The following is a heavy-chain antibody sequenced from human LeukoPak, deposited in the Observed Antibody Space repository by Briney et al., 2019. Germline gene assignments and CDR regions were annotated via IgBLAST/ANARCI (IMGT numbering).Heavy chain of an antibody. J-gene: IGHJ4*02. CDR2: ISAYNGNT. CDR1: GYTFTSYG. D-gene: IGHD3-16*02. V-gene: IGHV1-18*01. Sequence: GASVKVSCKASGYTFTSYGISWVRQAPGQGLEWMGWISAYNGNTNYAQKLQGRVTMTTDTSTSTAYMELRSLRSDDSAVYYCARDSAPFYYDYVWGSYRYRGYFDYWGQGTLVTVSS. CDR3: ARDSAPFYYDYVWGSYRYRGYFDY.